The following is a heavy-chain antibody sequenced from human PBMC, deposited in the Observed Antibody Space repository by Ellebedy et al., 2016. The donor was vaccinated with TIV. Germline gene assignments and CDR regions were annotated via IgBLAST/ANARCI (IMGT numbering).Heavy chain of an antibody. CDR3: AKGRGGGSDSSTPRYFFDY. V-gene: IGHV3-23*01. Sequence: GESLKISCTASGFTFSSYAMSWVRQAPGKGPEWVAGVNGGGLVIAYADSVKGRFTISRDNSKNTLYLQMNSLRAEDTAVYYCAKGRGGGSDSSTPRYFFDYWGLGTLVTVSS. CDR2: VNGGGLVI. J-gene: IGHJ4*02. D-gene: IGHD2-2*01. CDR1: GFTFSSYA.